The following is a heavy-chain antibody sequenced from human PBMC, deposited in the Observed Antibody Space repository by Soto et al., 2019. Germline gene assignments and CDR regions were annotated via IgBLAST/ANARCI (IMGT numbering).Heavy chain of an antibody. Sequence: SVKVSCKASGFTFTSPAVQLVRQARGQRLEWIGWIGVGSGNRHYAQKFQERVTITRDMSTNTAYMELSSLRSEDTAVYYCAALGVNFDHWGQGTLVTVSS. D-gene: IGHD2-8*01. V-gene: IGHV1-58*01. J-gene: IGHJ4*02. CDR3: AALGVNFDH. CDR1: GFTFTSPA. CDR2: IGVGSGNR.